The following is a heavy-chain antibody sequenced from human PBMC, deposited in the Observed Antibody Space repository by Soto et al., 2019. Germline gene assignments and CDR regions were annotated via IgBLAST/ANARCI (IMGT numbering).Heavy chain of an antibody. J-gene: IGHJ3*02. D-gene: IGHD3-9*01. CDR2: INPSGGST. CDR3: ARDRTHRYFDWREAFDI. V-gene: IGHV1-46*01. CDR1: GYTFTSYY. Sequence: ASVKVSCKASGYTFTSYYMHWVRQAPGRGLEWMGIINPSGGSTSYAQKFQGRVTMTRDTSTSTVCMELSSLRSEDTAVYYCARDRTHRYFDWREAFDIWGQGTMVTVS.